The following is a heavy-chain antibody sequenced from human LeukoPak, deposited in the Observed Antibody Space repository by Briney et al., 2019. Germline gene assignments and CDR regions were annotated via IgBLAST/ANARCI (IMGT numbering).Heavy chain of an antibody. Sequence: SETLSLTCTVSGGXISGFRWSWIRQPPGKGLEWIGYIHYSGSTDYNPSLKSRVTISVDTSKNQFSLKLSSVTAADTAVYYCTRHLDYYGSGSYEYWGQGTLVTVSS. CDR1: GGXISGFR. J-gene: IGHJ4*02. V-gene: IGHV4-59*08. CDR3: TRHLDYYGSGSYEY. D-gene: IGHD3-10*01. CDR2: IHYSGST.